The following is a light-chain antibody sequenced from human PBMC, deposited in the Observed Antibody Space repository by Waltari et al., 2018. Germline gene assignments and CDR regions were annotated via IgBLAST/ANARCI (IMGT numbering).Light chain of an antibody. CDR1: SSDVGGSNY. J-gene: IGLJ2*01. CDR3: SSYISSTIQL. CDR2: EVS. V-gene: IGLV2-14*01. Sequence: QSALTQPASVSGSPGQSITISCTGTSSDVGGSNYVSWYQQHPGKATKLMIYEVSNRPSGVSARFSGSKSGNTASLTISGLQAEDEADYYCSSYISSTIQLIGGGTKLTVL.